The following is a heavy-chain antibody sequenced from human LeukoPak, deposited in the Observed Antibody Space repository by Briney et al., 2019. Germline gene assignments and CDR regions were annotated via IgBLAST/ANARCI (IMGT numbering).Heavy chain of an antibody. Sequence: PSETLSLTCTVSGGSISSYYWSWIRQPPGKGLEWIGYIYYSGSTNYNPSLKSRVTISVDTSKNQFSLKLSSVTAADTAVYYCARSGFGSGPSNHWGQGTLVTVSS. V-gene: IGHV4-59*01. CDR2: IYYSGST. J-gene: IGHJ4*02. CDR3: ARSGFGSGPSNH. D-gene: IGHD3-10*01. CDR1: GGSISSYY.